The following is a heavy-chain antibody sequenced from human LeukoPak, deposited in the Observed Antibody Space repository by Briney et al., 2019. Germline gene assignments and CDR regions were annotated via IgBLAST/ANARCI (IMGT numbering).Heavy chain of an antibody. J-gene: IGHJ6*04. D-gene: IGHD2-2*01. CDR3: AKDNIHCTSSSCYSGNYAMDV. V-gene: IGHV3-33*06. CDR1: GFTFSSYG. CDR2: IWYDGSNK. Sequence: GRSLRLSCAACGFTFSSYGMQWVRQAPGKGLEGVAVIWYDGSNKYYADSVKGRFTISRANSKNTLYLQMNSLRAEDTALFYCAKDNIHCTSSSCYSGNYAMDVWGKGTTVTVSS.